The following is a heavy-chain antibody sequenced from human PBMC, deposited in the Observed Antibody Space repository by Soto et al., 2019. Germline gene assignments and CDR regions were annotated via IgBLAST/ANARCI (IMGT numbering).Heavy chain of an antibody. CDR3: ARESLWFGERYFDY. J-gene: IGHJ4*02. D-gene: IGHD3-10*01. CDR2: ISSSGSTI. CDR1: GFTFSSYE. Sequence: GGSLRLSCAASGFTFSSYEMNWVRQAPGKGLEWVSYISSSGSTIYYADSVKGLFTISRDNAKNSLYLQMNSLRAEDTAVYYCARESLWFGERYFDYWGQGTLVTVSS. V-gene: IGHV3-48*03.